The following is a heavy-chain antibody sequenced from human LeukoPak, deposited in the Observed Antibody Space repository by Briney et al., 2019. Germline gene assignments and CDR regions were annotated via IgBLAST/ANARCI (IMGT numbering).Heavy chain of an antibody. CDR2: LYSDGNT. D-gene: IGHD1-14*01. V-gene: IGHV3-53*01. J-gene: IGHJ4*02. CDR1: GFTVITND. Sequence: PGGSLRLSCAASGFTVITNDMTWVRQPPGRGLEWVSVLYSDGNTKYADSVQGRLTISRDNSKNTLYLEMNSLSPDDTAVYYCARGVEPLAANTLAYWGQGTLVTVSS. CDR3: ARGVEPLAANTLAY.